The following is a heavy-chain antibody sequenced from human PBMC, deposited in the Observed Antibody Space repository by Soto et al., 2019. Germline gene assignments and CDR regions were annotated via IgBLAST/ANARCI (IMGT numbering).Heavy chain of an antibody. V-gene: IGHV3-23*01. CDR2: ISGSGGST. J-gene: IGHJ6*02. D-gene: IGHD6-25*01. CDR1: GFTFSSYA. CDR3: AKDQSAALIAAYYYYYYGMDV. Sequence: EVQLLESGGGLVQPGGSLRLSCAASGFTFSSYAMSWVRQAPGKGLEWVSAISGSGGSTYYADSVKGRFTISRDNSKNTLYLQMNSLRAEDTAVYYCAKDQSAALIAAYYYYYYGMDVWGQGTTVTVSS.